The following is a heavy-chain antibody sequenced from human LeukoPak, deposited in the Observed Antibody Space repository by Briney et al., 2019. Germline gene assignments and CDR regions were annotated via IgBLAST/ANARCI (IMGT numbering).Heavy chain of an antibody. Sequence: SETLSLTCTVSGGSISSYYWSWIRQPAGKGLEWIGRIYTSGSTNYNPSLKSRVTMSVDTSKNQFSLKLSSVTAADTAVYYCARVGYYGSGSYYYYGMDVWGQGTTVTVSS. J-gene: IGHJ6*02. CDR2: IYTSGST. CDR3: ARVGYYGSGSYYYYGMDV. V-gene: IGHV4-4*07. D-gene: IGHD3-10*01. CDR1: GGSISSYY.